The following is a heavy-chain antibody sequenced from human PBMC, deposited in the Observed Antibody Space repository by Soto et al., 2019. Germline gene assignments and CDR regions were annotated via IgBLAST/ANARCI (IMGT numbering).Heavy chain of an antibody. V-gene: IGHV4-59*08. J-gene: IGHJ4*02. CDR2: IYYSGST. D-gene: IGHD3-10*01. CDR3: ARNYGPGYTFDY. CDR1: GCSISSYY. Sequence: PSETLSLTCTVSGCSISSYYWSWIRQPPGKGLEWIGYIYYSGSTNYNPSLKSRVTISVDTSKNQFSLKLSSVTAADTAVYYCARNYGPGYTFDYWGQGTLVTVSS.